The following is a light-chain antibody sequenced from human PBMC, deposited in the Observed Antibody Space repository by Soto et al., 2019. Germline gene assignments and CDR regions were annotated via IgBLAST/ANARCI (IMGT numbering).Light chain of an antibody. Sequence: EIVMTQSPATLSVSPGERATLSCRASQSVSSNLVWYQQKPGQAPRLLIYGASTRATGIPARFSGSGSGTEFTLTISSLESEDFAVYYCQQYNSWPPLTFGGGTKVEIK. V-gene: IGKV3-15*01. CDR1: QSVSSN. CDR3: QQYNSWPPLT. CDR2: GAS. J-gene: IGKJ4*01.